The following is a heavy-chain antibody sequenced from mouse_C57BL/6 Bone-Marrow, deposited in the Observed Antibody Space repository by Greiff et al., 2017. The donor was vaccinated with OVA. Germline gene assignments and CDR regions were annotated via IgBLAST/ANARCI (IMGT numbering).Heavy chain of an antibody. CDR1: GFNIKDDY. J-gene: IGHJ1*03. CDR3: TTRRYFDV. Sequence: VHVKQSGAELVRPGASVKLSCTASGFNIKDDYMHWVKQRPEQGLEWIGWIDPENGDTEYASKFQGKATITADTSSNTAYLQLSSLTSEDTAVYYCTTRRYFDVWGTGTTVTVSS. V-gene: IGHV14-4*01. CDR2: IDPENGDT.